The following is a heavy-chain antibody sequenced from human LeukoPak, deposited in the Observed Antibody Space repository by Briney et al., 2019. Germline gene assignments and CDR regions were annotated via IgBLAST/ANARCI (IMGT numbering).Heavy chain of an antibody. Sequence: PGGSLRLSCAASGFTLSTYAMSWVRQTPGKGLEWVAATSSSDAGTYHADSVKGRFTISRDNAKNSLYLQMNSLRAEDTAVYYCAGDGAKYWFDPWGQGTLVTVSS. J-gene: IGHJ5*02. D-gene: IGHD3-16*01. CDR1: GFTLSTYA. CDR2: TSSSDAGT. CDR3: AGDGAKYWFDP. V-gene: IGHV3-21*04.